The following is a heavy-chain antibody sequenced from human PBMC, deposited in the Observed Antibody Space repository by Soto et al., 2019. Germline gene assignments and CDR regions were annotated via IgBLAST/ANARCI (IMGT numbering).Heavy chain of an antibody. Sequence: GGTLRLSCAVSGFSFGTYWMSWVRQAPGKGLEWLASIKEDGSERYYLDSVKGRFTISRDNAKDSLSLQMNSLRGEDTAFYYCARDVGPVTIFGEALSGYFDFWGQGTLVTVSS. V-gene: IGHV3-7*03. CDR1: GFSFGTYW. CDR2: IKEDGSER. D-gene: IGHD3-3*01. CDR3: ARDVGPVTIFGEALSGYFDF. J-gene: IGHJ4*02.